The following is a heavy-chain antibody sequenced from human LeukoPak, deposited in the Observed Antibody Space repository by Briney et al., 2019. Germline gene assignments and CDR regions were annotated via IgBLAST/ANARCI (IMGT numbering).Heavy chain of an antibody. CDR2: MNPNSGGT. J-gene: IGHJ5*02. D-gene: IGHD3-16*02. CDR1: VYTLTKYY. V-gene: IGHV1-2*02. CDR3: ARDKLGLGELSLYDQ. Sequence: ASVTVSYKASVYTLTKYYMLWVRQAPGQGREWMGWMNPNSGGTKYAQKFHGRVTMTRDTSISTAYMELSRLRSDDTAMYYCARDKLGLGELSLYDQWGQGTLVTVFS.